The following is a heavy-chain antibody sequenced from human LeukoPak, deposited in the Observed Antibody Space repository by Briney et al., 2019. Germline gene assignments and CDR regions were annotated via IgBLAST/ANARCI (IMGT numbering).Heavy chain of an antibody. D-gene: IGHD3-10*01. V-gene: IGHV1-69*13. J-gene: IGHJ3*02. Sequence: SVKVSCKASGGTFSSYAIGWVRQAPGQGLEWMGGVIPIFGTANYAQKLQGRVTITADESTSTAYMELSSLRSEDTAVYYCARRAGSFYAFDIWGQGTKVTVSS. CDR1: GGTFSSYA. CDR2: VIPIFGTA. CDR3: ARRAGSFYAFDI.